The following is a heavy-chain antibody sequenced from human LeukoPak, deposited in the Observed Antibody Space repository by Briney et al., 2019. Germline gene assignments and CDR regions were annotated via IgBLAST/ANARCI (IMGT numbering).Heavy chain of an antibody. CDR1: GGSISSYY. V-gene: IGHV4-59*01. Sequence: SETLSLTCTVSGGSISSYYWSWIRQPPGKGLEWIGYIYYSGSTNYNPSLKSRVTISVDTSKNQFSLKLSSVTAADTAVYYCARAGGRWLLTNFDYWGQGTLVTVSS. CDR3: ARAGGRWLLTNFDY. J-gene: IGHJ4*02. D-gene: IGHD5-12*01. CDR2: IYYSGST.